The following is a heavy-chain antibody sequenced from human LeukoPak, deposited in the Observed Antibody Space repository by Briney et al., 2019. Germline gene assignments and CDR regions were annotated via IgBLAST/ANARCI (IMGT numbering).Heavy chain of an antibody. D-gene: IGHD4-17*01. V-gene: IGHV3-33*01. CDR3: ARDLGVTTWTGNSDY. Sequence: GGSLRLSCAASGFTFSSYGMHWVRQAPGKGLEWVAVIWYDGSNKYYADSVKGRFTISRDNSKNTLYLQMNSLRDEDTAVYYCARDLGVTTWTGNSDYWGQGTLVTVSS. J-gene: IGHJ4*02. CDR2: IWYDGSNK. CDR1: GFTFSSYG.